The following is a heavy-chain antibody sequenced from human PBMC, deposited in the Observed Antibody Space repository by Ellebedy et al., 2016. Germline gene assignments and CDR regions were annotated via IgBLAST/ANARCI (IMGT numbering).Heavy chain of an antibody. Sequence: GGSLRLSCAASGFTFSSFWISWVRQAPGKGLEGVGNIMEEGSEKYYVDSVKGRFTISRDNAKNSLYLQMNSLRDEDTAVYYCARQICFRARFSLPGLDYWGQGTLVTVSS. CDR2: IMEEGSEK. CDR1: GFTFSSFW. D-gene: IGHD1-26*01. CDR3: ARQICFRARFSLPGLDY. V-gene: IGHV3-7*01. J-gene: IGHJ4*02.